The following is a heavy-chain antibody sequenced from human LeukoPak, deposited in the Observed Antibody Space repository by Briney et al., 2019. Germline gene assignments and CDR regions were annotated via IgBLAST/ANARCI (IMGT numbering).Heavy chain of an antibody. J-gene: IGHJ4*02. CDR2: ISSSGSTI. CDR3: AREGCGSTSCYRREGGYNYGYFDY. Sequence: PGGSLRLSCAASGFTFSDYYMSWIRQAPGKGLEWVSYISSSGSTIYYADSVKGRFTISRDNAKNSLYLQMNSLGAEDTAVYYCAREGCGSTSCYRREGGYNYGYFDYWGQGTLVTVSS. D-gene: IGHD2-2*01. V-gene: IGHV3-11*01. CDR1: GFTFSDYY.